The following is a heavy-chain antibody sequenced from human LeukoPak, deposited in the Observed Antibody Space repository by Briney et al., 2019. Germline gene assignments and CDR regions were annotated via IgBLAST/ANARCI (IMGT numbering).Heavy chain of an antibody. CDR3: ARSTITGTMGV. CDR1: LGSISGYS. Sequence: LETLSLTCTASLGSISGYSWSWIRQPAGKGLEWIGRIYISGSTNYNPSLKSRVTMSVDTSKNQFSLKLSSVTAADTAVYYCARSTITGTMGVWGKGKTVTVSS. CDR2: IYISGST. J-gene: IGHJ6*03. D-gene: IGHD1-20*01. V-gene: IGHV4-4*07.